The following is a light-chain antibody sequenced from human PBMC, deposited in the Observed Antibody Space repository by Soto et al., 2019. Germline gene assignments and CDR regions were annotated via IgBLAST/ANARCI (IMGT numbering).Light chain of an antibody. CDR2: EVN. Sequence: QSALTQPPSASGSPGQSVTISCIGTSSDVGNYNYVSWYQHHPGKAPKLMIFEVNKRPSGVPARFSGSKSDNTASLTISGLQAEDEADYYSSSFAVTNNYVFGSGTKLTVL. CDR1: SSDVGNYNY. J-gene: IGLJ1*01. V-gene: IGLV2-8*01. CDR3: SSFAVTNNYV.